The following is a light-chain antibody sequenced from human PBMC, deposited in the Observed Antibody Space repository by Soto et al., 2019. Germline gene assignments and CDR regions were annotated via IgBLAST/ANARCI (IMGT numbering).Light chain of an antibody. CDR3: AAWDDSLSAHVV. CDR1: NSNIGGNY. J-gene: IGLJ2*01. Sequence: QPVLTQPPSASGTPGQRVTISCSGSNSNIGGNYVYWYQQLPGTAPKLLIYRNNQRPSGVPDRFSGSKSGTSASLAISGLRSEDEADYYCAAWDDSLSAHVVFGGGTKLTVL. V-gene: IGLV1-47*01. CDR2: RNN.